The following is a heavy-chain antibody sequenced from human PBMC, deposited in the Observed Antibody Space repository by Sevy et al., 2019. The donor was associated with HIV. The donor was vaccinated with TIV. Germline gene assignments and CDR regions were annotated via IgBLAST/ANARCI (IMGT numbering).Heavy chain of an antibody. D-gene: IGHD1-26*01. V-gene: IGHV4-59*08. J-gene: IGHJ4*02. CDR1: GGSITSLY. Sequence: SETLSLTCTVSGGSITSLYWNWIRQSPGKGLEWIANIYYNGHINYNPSLKSRVTLSLDTSKNQFSLRLSSVTAADTAMYYCAGENAWGRGYSWGQGILVTVSS. CDR3: AGENAWGRGYS. CDR2: IYYNGHI.